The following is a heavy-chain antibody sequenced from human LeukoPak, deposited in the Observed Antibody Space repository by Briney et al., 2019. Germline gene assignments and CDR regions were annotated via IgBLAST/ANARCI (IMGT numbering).Heavy chain of an antibody. CDR3: ARGVLSYYYDSSGYRTFDY. CDR1: GYTFSSYG. V-gene: IGHV1-18*01. CDR2: ISPYNGNT. D-gene: IGHD3-22*01. Sequence: ASVTVSCKASGYTFSSYGISWVRQAPGQGLEWMGWISPYNGNTEYGQKVQGRVTMTTDRPTTTASMELRSLRSDDTAMYYCARGVLSYYYDSSGYRTFDYWGQGTLVTVSS. J-gene: IGHJ4*02.